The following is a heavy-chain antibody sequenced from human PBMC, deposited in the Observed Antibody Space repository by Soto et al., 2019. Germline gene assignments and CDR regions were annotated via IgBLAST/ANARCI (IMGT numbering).Heavy chain of an antibody. CDR3: ARPRTVATTKGYDY. CDR2: IIPIFGTV. Sequence: QVQLVQSGAEVKKPGSSVKVSCKASGGTFSNYPFTWLRQAPGQGLEWMGGIIPIFGTVTYAQKFQGRVTIRADESTSTAYMEMSRLTSEDTAIYYCARPRTVATTKGYDYWGQGTLVTVSS. J-gene: IGHJ4*02. CDR1: GGTFSNYP. V-gene: IGHV1-69*01. D-gene: IGHD1-1*01.